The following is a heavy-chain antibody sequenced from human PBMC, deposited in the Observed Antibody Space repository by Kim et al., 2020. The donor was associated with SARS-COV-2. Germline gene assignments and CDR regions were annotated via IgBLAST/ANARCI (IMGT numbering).Heavy chain of an antibody. J-gene: IGHJ4*02. V-gene: IGHV3-23*01. D-gene: IGHD6-19*01. CDR2: I. Sequence: IYYADSVKGRFTISLDNSKNTLYLQMNSLRAEDTAVYYCARRDNSGWFDYWGQGTLVIVSS. CDR3: ARRDNSGWFDY.